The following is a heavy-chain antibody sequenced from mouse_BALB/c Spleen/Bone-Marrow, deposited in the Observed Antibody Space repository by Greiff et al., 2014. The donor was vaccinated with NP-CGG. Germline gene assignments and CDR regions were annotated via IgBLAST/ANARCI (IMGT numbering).Heavy chain of an antibody. CDR1: GYAFSSSW. D-gene: IGHD2-1*01. CDR2: IYPGDGDT. CDR3: ARHAYGNSYWYFDV. Sequence: VQLQQSGPELVKPGASVKISCKASGYAFSSSWMNWVKQRPGQGLEWIGRIYPGDGDTNYNGKFKGKATLTADKSSSTAYMQLSSLTSVDSAVYFWARHAYGNSYWYFDVWGAGTTVTVSS. V-gene: IGHV1-82*01. J-gene: IGHJ1*01.